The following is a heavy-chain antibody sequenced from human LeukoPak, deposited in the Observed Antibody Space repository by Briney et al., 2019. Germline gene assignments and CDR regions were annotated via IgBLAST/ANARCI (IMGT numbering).Heavy chain of an antibody. V-gene: IGHV3-66*02. CDR3: ARESRHDCGDYVGY. CDR1: GFTVSSNY. Sequence: GGSLRLSCAASGFTVSSNYMSWVRQAPGKGLEWVSVIYSGGSTYYADSVKGRFTISRDNSKNTLYLQMNSLRAEDTAVYYCARESRHDCGDYVGYWGQGTLVTVSS. CDR2: IYSGGST. D-gene: IGHD4-17*01. J-gene: IGHJ4*02.